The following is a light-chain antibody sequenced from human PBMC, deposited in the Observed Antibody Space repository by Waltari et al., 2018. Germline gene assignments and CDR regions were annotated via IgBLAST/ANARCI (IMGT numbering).Light chain of an antibody. J-gene: IGLJ3*02. CDR2: NDN. CDR3: AVWDDSLGGV. V-gene: IGLV1-44*01. Sequence: QSVLTQPPSVSGTPGQRVTISCSGSHSNIGGNSVNWYQQLPGTAPKLLIYNDNQGPSGVPDRFSASKSGTSASLAITGLQSEDEAYYYCAVWDDSLGGVFGGGTKLTVL. CDR1: HSNIGGNS.